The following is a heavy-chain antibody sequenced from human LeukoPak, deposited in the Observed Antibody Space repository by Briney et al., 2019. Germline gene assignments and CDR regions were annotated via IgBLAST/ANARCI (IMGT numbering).Heavy chain of an antibody. CDR2: IRSKANSYAT. V-gene: IGHV3-73*01. Sequence: PGGSLRLSCAASGFTFSGSAMHWVRQASGKGLEWVGRIRSKANSYATAYAASVKGRFTISRDDSKNTAYLQMNSLKTEDTAVCYCTWLYSDAFNIWGQGTMVTVSS. CDR3: TWLYSDAFNI. CDR1: GFTFSGSA. J-gene: IGHJ3*02. D-gene: IGHD3-9*01.